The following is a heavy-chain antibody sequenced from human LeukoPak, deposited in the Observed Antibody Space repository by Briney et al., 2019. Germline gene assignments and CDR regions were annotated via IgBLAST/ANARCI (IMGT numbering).Heavy chain of an antibody. D-gene: IGHD4-23*01. J-gene: IGHJ4*02. Sequence: SETLSLTCTVSGGSISSGGYYWSWIRQHPGKGLEWIGYIYYSGSTYYNPSLKSRVTISVDTSKNQFSLKLSSVTAADTAVYYCARRIDYGGRYYFDYWGQGTLVTVSS. CDR2: IYYSGST. V-gene: IGHV4-31*03. CDR3: ARRIDYGGRYYFDY. CDR1: GGSISSGGYY.